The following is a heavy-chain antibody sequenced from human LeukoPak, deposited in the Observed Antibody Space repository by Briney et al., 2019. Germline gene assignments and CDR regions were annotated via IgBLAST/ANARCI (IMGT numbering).Heavy chain of an antibody. V-gene: IGHV4-34*01. J-gene: IGHJ6*02. D-gene: IGHD3-22*01. CDR2: INHSGST. CDR3: ARRGYRPYYYYYGMDV. Sequence: PSETLSLTCAVYGGSFSGYYWSWIRQPPGKGLEWIGEINHSGSTNYNPSLTSRVTISVDTSKNQFSLKLSSVTAADTAVYYCARRGYRPYYYYYGMDVWGQGTTVTVSS. CDR1: GGSFSGYY.